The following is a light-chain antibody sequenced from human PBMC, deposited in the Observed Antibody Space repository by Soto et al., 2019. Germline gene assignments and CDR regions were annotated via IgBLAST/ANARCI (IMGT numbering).Light chain of an antibody. J-gene: IGLJ3*02. CDR3: NSFTSSSTWV. V-gene: IGLV2-14*03. CDR2: EVS. CDR1: SSDVGGYNY. Sequence: ALTHPASVSGSPGQSITISCTGTSSDVGGYNYVSWFQQHPGKAPKLKIYEVSNRPSGVSNRFSGSKSGYTASLTISELQAEDEADYYCNSFTSSSTWVFGGGTKVTVL.